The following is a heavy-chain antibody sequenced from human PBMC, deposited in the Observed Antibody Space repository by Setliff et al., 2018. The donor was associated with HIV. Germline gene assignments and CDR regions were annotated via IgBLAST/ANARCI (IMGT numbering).Heavy chain of an antibody. D-gene: IGHD1-20*01. Sequence: GGSLRLSCAASGFTFSDYYMTWIRQAPGKGLEWISHISGSSSYIEYTDSVRGRFTISRDNAKNSLYLQMNSLRAEDTAVYYCASGIDPYTSTWVDSWGQGTLVTVSS. CDR1: GFTFSDYY. CDR2: ISGSSSYI. CDR3: ASGIDPYTSTWVDS. V-gene: IGHV3-11*03. J-gene: IGHJ4*02.